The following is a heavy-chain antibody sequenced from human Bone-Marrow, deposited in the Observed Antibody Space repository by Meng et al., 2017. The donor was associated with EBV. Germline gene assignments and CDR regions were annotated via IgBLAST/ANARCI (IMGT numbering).Heavy chain of an antibody. J-gene: IGHJ4*02. D-gene: IGHD6-19*01. CDR1: GDSVSSNNAA. Sequence: AHPHESGPSRAKPSQTLSLSCVMPGDSVSSNNAAWNWIRHSPSSGLERLGRTFYRSQWYHEYAVSEKSRITINPDSSTNQFSLQLDSVTPEDTAVYFCAREQWRSSSYYFDSWGQATLVTVSS. CDR3: AREQWRSSSYYFDS. CDR2: TFYRSQWYH. V-gene: IGHV6-1*01.